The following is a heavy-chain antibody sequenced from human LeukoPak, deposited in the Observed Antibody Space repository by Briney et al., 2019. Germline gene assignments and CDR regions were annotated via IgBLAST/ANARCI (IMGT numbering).Heavy chain of an antibody. CDR3: ARDQGSRGSDP. V-gene: IGHV3-66*01. CDR1: GFAFSSYS. J-gene: IGHJ5*02. Sequence: GGSLRLSCAASGFAFSSYSMNWVRQAPGKGLEWVSVIYSGGSTYYADSVKGRFTISRDNSKNTLYLQMNSLRAEDTAVYYCARDQGSRGSDPWGQGTLVTVSS. D-gene: IGHD3-22*01. CDR2: IYSGGST.